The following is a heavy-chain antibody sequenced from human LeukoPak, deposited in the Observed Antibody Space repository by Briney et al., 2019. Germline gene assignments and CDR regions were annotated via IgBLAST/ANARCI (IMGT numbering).Heavy chain of an antibody. CDR3: ARMTYYYDSSGSN. CDR1: GYSLNSSDW. J-gene: IGHJ4*02. Sequence: SETLSLTCAVSGYSLNSSDWWGWIRQPPGKGLEWIGYISYSGSTNYNPSLKSRVTISVDTSKNQFSLKLSSVTAADTAVYYCARMTYYYDSSGSNWGQGTLVTVSS. CDR2: ISYSGST. D-gene: IGHD3-22*01. V-gene: IGHV4-28*01.